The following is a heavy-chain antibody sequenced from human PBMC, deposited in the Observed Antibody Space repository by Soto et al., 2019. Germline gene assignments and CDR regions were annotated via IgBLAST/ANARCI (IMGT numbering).Heavy chain of an antibody. CDR1: RYTFTSYG. V-gene: IGHV1-18*01. CDR3: ARVRRAYYYDSSGYYDFDY. D-gene: IGHD3-22*01. J-gene: IGHJ4*02. Sequence: ASVKVSCKASRYTFTSYGISWVRHAPGQGLEWMGWISAYNGNTNYAQKLQGRVTMTTDTSTSTAYMELRSLRSDDTAVYYCARVRRAYYYDSSGYYDFDYWGQGTLVTVSS. CDR2: ISAYNGNT.